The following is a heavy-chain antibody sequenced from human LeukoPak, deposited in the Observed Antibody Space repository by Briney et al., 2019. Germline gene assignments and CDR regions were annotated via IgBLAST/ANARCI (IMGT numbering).Heavy chain of an antibody. Sequence: GGSLRLSCAASGFTFSTYGMHWVRQAPGKGLEWVAVIWYDGSDKYYADSVKGRFTISRDNSKNTLYLQMNSLRAEDTAVYYCARGAPYDSSGYYYAPMVDYWGQGTLVTVSS. CDR3: ARGAPYDSSGYYYAPMVDY. V-gene: IGHV3-33*01. CDR1: GFTFSTYG. J-gene: IGHJ4*02. D-gene: IGHD3-22*01. CDR2: IWYDGSDK.